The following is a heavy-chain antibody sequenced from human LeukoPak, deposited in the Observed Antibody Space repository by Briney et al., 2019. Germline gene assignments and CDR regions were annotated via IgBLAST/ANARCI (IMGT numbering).Heavy chain of an antibody. V-gene: IGHV3-30*03. J-gene: IGHJ3*02. CDR3: ASEGVVVVVTGAFDI. CDR2: ISYDGSNK. D-gene: IGHD2-21*02. CDR1: GFTFSSYG. Sequence: GGSLRLSCAASGFTFSSYGMHWVRQAPGKGLEWVAVISYDGSNKYYADSVKGRFTISRDNAKNSLYLQMNSLRAEDTAVYYCASEGVVVVVTGAFDIWGQGTMVTVSS.